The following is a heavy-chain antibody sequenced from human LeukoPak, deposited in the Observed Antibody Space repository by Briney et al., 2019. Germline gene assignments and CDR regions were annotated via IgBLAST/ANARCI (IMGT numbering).Heavy chain of an antibody. D-gene: IGHD1-26*01. CDR2: MDPNSGNT. V-gene: IGHV1-8*01. CDR1: GHTFTTYV. CDR3: ARGRVAGATWVFWYFDL. J-gene: IGHJ2*01. Sequence: ASVKVSCKASGHTFTTYVIHWVRQAPGQGLQWMGWMDPNSGNTGYEQKFQGRLTMTRSTSINTVYMELTSLRSEDTAVYYCARGRVAGATWVFWYFDLWGRGTLVTVSS.